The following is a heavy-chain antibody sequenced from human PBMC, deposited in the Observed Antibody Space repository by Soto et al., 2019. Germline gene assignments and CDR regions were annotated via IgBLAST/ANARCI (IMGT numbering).Heavy chain of an antibody. CDR2: ISYDGSIK. Sequence: LRLSCASSGFTFSTYGVHWVRQAPGKGLEWVAVISYDGSIKYYADSVKGRFTISRDNSKNTLYLQMNSLRADDTAVYYCAKVPIAYTISSSYFHYWGQGTLVTVSS. D-gene: IGHD3-16*01. CDR3: AKVPIAYTISSSYFHY. V-gene: IGHV3-30*18. CDR1: GFTFSTYG. J-gene: IGHJ4*02.